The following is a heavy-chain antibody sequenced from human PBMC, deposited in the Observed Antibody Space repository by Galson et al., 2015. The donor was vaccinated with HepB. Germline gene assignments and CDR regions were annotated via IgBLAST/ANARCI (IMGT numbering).Heavy chain of an antibody. CDR2: ISSSGSTI. CDR3: ARGRNLYSNYPLSYYMDV. V-gene: IGHV3-11*01. CDR1: GFTFSDYY. D-gene: IGHD4-11*01. Sequence: SLRLSCAASGFTFSDYYMSWIRQAPGKGLEWVSYISSSGSTIYYADSVKGRFTISRDNAKNSLYLQMNSLRAEDTAVYYCARGRNLYSNYPLSYYMDVWGKGTTVTVSS. J-gene: IGHJ6*03.